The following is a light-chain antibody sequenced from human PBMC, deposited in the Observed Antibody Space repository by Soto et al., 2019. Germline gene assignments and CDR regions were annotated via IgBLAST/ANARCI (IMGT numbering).Light chain of an antibody. CDR2: DAS. CDR3: QKYKNGPPST. J-gene: IGKJ5*01. CDR1: QTVRNNY. Sequence: EVGFTQSPCTLSLSPGERATLSCRASQTVRNNYLAWYQQKPGQAPGLLIYDASSRATGIPDRFSGGGSGTDFTLTISRLEPEDFAVYYCQKYKNGPPSTFCQGTRLETK. V-gene: IGKV3D-20*02.